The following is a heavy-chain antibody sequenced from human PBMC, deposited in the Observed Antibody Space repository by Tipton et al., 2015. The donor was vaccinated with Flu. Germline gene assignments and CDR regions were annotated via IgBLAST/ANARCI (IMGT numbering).Heavy chain of an antibody. J-gene: IGHJ4*02. Sequence: LRLSCTVSGGSISSYYWSWIRQPPGKGLEWIGYIYYSGSTYYNPSLKSRVTIPVDTSKNQFSLKLSSVTAADTAVYYCARGAYDFWSGYPTHYFDYWGQGTLVTVSS. CDR1: GGSISSYY. V-gene: IGHV4-59*12. D-gene: IGHD3-3*01. CDR3: ARGAYDFWSGYPTHYFDY. CDR2: IYYSGST.